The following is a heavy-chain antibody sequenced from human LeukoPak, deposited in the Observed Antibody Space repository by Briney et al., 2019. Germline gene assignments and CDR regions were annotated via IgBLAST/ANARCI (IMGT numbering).Heavy chain of an antibody. CDR2: ISFDGFNK. Sequence: GGSLRLSCAASGFTFSSYGMHWVRQAPGKGLEWVAVISFDGFNKFYADSVKGRFTISRDNSKNTLYLQMNSLRAEDTAVYYCAKAGRPSGIMVTGIRYYYYGMDVWGQGTTVTVSS. V-gene: IGHV3-30*12. J-gene: IGHJ6*02. CDR3: AKAGRPSGIMVTGIRYYYYGMDV. D-gene: IGHD3-16*01. CDR1: GFTFSSYG.